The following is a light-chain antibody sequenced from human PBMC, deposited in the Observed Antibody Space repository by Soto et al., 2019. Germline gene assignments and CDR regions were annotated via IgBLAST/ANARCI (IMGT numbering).Light chain of an antibody. CDR1: QSVSSNS. V-gene: IGKV3-20*01. CDR2: AAS. CDR3: QQYNNWPQT. Sequence: EIVLTQSPGTLSLSPGESATLSCRASQSVSSNSLAWHQQKPGQAPRLLMYAASSRAAGIPDRFSGSGSGTDFTLTISGLQSEDFAVYYCQQYNNWPQTFGQGTKVDIK. J-gene: IGKJ1*01.